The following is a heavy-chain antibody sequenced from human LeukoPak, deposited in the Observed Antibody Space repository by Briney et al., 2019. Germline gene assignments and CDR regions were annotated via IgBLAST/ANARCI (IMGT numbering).Heavy chain of an antibody. V-gene: IGHV1-2*02. Sequence: ASVTVSCKASGYTFTGYYIHWVRQAPGQGLEWMGWINPNSGGTKYIQKFQGRVTMTRDTSISTAYMELSRLRFDDTAVYYCARSTTPNENEYFEYWGQGTLVTVSS. J-gene: IGHJ1*01. CDR2: INPNSGGT. D-gene: IGHD2/OR15-2a*01. CDR3: ARSTTPNENEYFEY. CDR1: GYTFTGYY.